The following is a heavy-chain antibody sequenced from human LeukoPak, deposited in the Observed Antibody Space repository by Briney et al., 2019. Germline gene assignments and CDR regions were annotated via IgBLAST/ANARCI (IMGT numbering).Heavy chain of an antibody. CDR1: GFTFSSYA. D-gene: IGHD1-26*01. CDR2: ICGSGGST. CDR3: AIIVGATRNITFDY. V-gene: IGHV3-23*01. Sequence: GGSLRLSCAASGFTFSSYAMSWVRQAPGKGLEWISAICGSGGSTYYAASVKGRFTISRDNSKNMPHLQMNSTRADDTAEYHSAIIVGATRNITFDYWGQGTLVTVYS. J-gene: IGHJ4*02.